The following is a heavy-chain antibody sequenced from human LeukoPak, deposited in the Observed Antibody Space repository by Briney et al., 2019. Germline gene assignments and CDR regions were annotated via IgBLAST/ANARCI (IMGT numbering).Heavy chain of an antibody. V-gene: IGHV3-23*01. Sequence: GGSLRLSCAASGFTFSSYAMSWVRQAPGKGLEWVSIVTGTGSSTNYADSVRGRFTLSRDNSKNTLYLQMHSLRAEDTATYYCAKGGTADLAYIDYWGQGALVTVSS. D-gene: IGHD1/OR15-1a*01. CDR3: AKGGTADLAYIDY. CDR1: GFTFSSYA. J-gene: IGHJ4*02. CDR2: VTGTGSST.